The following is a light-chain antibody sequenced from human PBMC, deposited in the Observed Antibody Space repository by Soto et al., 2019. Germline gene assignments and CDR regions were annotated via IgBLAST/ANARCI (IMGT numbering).Light chain of an antibody. CDR3: QQYYSTPRT. J-gene: IGKJ2*01. Sequence: DIVMTQSPDSLAVSLGERATINCKSSQSVLYNSNNKNYLAWYQQKPGQPPKLLLYWASTRESGVPDRFSGSGSGTDFTLTVSALQAEDVAVYYCQQYYSTPRTFGQGTKLEIK. V-gene: IGKV4-1*01. CDR1: QSVLYNSNNKNY. CDR2: WAS.